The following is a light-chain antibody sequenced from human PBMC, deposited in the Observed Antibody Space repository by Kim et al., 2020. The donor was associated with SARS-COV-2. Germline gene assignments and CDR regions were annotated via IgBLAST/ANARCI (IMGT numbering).Light chain of an antibody. CDR1: SGSIASNY. CDR3: QSYDSSNWV. CDR2: EDN. J-gene: IGLJ3*02. V-gene: IGLV6-57*04. Sequence: NFMLTPPHSVSESPGKTVTISCTRSSGSIASNYVQWYQQRPGSAPTTVIYEDNQRPSGVPDRFSGSIDSSSNSASLTISGLKTEDEADYYCQSYDSSNWVLGGGTKLTVL.